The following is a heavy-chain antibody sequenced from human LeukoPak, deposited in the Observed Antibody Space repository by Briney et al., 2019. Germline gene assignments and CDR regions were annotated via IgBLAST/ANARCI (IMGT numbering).Heavy chain of an antibody. CDR2: MNPNSGNT. CDR1: GYTVSSYD. CDR3: ARAKARNDAFDI. V-gene: IGHV1-8*03. D-gene: IGHD1-14*01. Sequence: ASVKVSCKSSGYTVSSYDINWVRQATGQGLEWMGWMNPNSGNTGYAHKFQGRVTITRNTSISTPYMELSSLRSEDTAVYYCARAKARNDAFDIWGQGTMVTVSS. J-gene: IGHJ3*02.